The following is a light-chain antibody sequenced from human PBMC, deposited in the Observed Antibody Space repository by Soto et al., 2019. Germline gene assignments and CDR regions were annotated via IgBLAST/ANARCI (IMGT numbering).Light chain of an antibody. CDR3: QQYNIWPRA. CDR1: QSVSSN. J-gene: IGKJ1*01. Sequence: EIVMTQSPATLSVSPGERATLSCRASQSVSSNLAWYQQKPGQGPRLLIYGASTRATGISARFSGSGSGTVFTLTIIILQSEDFAVYYCQQYNIWPRAFGQGTKVDIK. CDR2: GAS. V-gene: IGKV3-15*01.